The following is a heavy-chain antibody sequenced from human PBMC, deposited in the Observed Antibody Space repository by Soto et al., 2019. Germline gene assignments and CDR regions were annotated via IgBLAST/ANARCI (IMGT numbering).Heavy chain of an antibody. D-gene: IGHD3-9*01. J-gene: IGHJ4*02. CDR3: ARHGAVGGASDYDILTGYYAFFDY. CDR1: GGFISSSSYY. V-gene: IGHV4-39*01. Sequence: SETLSLTCTVSGGFISSSSYYWGWIRQPPGKGLEWIGSIYYSGSTYYNPSLKSRVTISVDTSKNQFSLKLSSVTAADTAVYYCARHGAVGGASDYDILTGYYAFFDYWGQGTLVTVSS. CDR2: IYYSGST.